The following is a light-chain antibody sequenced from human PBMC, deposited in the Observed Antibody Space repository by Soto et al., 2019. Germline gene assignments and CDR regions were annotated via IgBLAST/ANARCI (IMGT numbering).Light chain of an antibody. CDR1: SSNVGSNT. J-gene: IGLJ1*01. CDR3: AAWDDSLNASV. Sequence: QSVLTQPPSASGAPGQRVTISCSGSSSNVGSNTVSWYQQFPGTAPKLLIHSNNNRPSGVPDRFSCSKSCTSASLAISGLQSEDEAAYYCAAWDDSLNASVFGGGTKLTVL. V-gene: IGLV1-44*01. CDR2: SNN.